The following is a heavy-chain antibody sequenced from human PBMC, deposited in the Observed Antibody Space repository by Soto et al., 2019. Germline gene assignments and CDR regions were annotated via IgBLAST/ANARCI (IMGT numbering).Heavy chain of an antibody. CDR2: IYYSGST. CDR1: GGSISSSSYY. CDR3: ARLPTDIVVVPAAMEKWFYYYYYMDV. J-gene: IGHJ6*03. Sequence: PSETLSLTCTVSGGSISSSSYYWGWIRQPPGKGLGWIGSIYYSGSTYYNPSLKSRVTISVDTSKNQFSLKLSSVTAADTAVYYCARLPTDIVVVPAAMEKWFYYYYYMDVWGKGTTVTSP. D-gene: IGHD2-2*01. V-gene: IGHV4-39*01.